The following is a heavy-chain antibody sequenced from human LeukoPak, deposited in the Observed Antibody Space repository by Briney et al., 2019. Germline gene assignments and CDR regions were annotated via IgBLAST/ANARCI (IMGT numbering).Heavy chain of an antibody. CDR3: AREGRTKGAFDI. Sequence: ASVKVSCKASGYTFTTYAMHWVRQAPGQRLEWMGWINAGNGNTKYSQKFQGRVTMTRNTSISTAYMELSSLRSEDTAVYYCAREGRTKGAFDIWGQGTMVTVSS. J-gene: IGHJ3*02. V-gene: IGHV1-3*01. CDR2: INAGNGNT. D-gene: IGHD1-1*01. CDR1: GYTFTTYA.